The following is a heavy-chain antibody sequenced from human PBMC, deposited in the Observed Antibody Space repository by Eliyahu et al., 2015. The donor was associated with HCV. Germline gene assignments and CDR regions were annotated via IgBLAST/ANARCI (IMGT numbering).Heavy chain of an antibody. CDR1: GGTFSSYA. J-gene: IGHJ3*02. CDR3: ALRGGYGDYIGPLGAFDI. V-gene: IGHV1-69*01. Sequence: QVQLVQSGAEVKKPGSSVKVSXKAXGGTFSSYAISWVRXAPGQGLEWMGGIIPIFGTANYAQKFQGRVTITADESTSTAYMELSSLRSEDTAVYYCALRGGYGDYIGPLGAFDIWGQGTMVTVSS. CDR2: IIPIFGTA. D-gene: IGHD4-17*01.